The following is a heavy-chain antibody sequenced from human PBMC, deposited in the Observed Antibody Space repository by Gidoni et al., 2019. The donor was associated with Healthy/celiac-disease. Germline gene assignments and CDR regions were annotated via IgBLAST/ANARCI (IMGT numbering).Heavy chain of an antibody. V-gene: IGHV3-23*01. J-gene: IGHJ4*02. CDR1: GFTFSNYA. Sequence: EVQLLESGGGLVQPGGSLRLSCAASGFTFSNYAMSWVRQAPGKGLEGVSVISGSGDNTHYADSVKGRFTISRDNSKNMLYLQMNSLRAEDTAVYYCAKGWPRGDCDYWGQGTLVIVSP. D-gene: IGHD2-21*01. CDR2: ISGSGDNT. CDR3: AKGWPRGDCDY.